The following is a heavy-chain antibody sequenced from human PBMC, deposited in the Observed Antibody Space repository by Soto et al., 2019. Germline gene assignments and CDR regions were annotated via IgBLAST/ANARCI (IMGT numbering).Heavy chain of an antibody. CDR1: GYAFTRYT. D-gene: IGHD2-15*01. CDR2: INPDNGNT. Sequence: ASVKVSCKASGYAFTRYTMNWVRQAPGQRLEWMGWINPDNGNTKSSQKFQDRVIITRDTSASTAYMDLSSLRSEDTAVYYCARGIATGQLDPWGQGTLVTVSS. CDR3: ARGIATGQLDP. V-gene: IGHV1-3*01. J-gene: IGHJ5*02.